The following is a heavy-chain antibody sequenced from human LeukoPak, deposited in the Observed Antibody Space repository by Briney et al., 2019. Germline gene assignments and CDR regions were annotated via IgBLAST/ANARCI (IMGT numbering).Heavy chain of an antibody. J-gene: IGHJ5*02. V-gene: IGHV4-34*01. CDR3: ARGSLVFTMVRGDKFDP. CDR2: INHSGST. Sequence: PSETLSLTCAVYGGSFSGYYWSWIRQPPGKGLEWIGEINHSGSTNYNPSLKSRVTISVDTSKNQFSLKLSSVTAADTAVYYCARGSLVFTMVRGDKFDPWGQGTLVTVSS. CDR1: GGSFSGYY. D-gene: IGHD3-10*01.